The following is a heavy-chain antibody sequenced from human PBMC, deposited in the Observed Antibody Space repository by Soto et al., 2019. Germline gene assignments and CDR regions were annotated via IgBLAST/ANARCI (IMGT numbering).Heavy chain of an antibody. CDR3: ARDADILTGSDAFDI. Sequence: QVQLVESGGGLVKPGGSLRLSCAAHRFTFSDCYRSWIRQAPGKGLEWVSYISSSSSYTNYADSVKGRFTISRDNAKNSLYLQMNSLRAEDTGVYYCARDADILTGSDAFDIWGQGTMVTVSS. CDR1: RFTFSDCY. CDR2: ISSSSSYT. J-gene: IGHJ3*02. D-gene: IGHD3-9*01. V-gene: IGHV3-11*05.